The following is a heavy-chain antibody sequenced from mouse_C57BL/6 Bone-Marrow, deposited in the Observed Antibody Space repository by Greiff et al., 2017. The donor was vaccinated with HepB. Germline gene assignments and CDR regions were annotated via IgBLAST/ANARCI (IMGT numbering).Heavy chain of an antibody. CDR3: VRHGGLRRGFDY. CDR1: GFSFNTYA. CDR2: IRSKSNNYAT. D-gene: IGHD2-4*01. V-gene: IGHV10-1*01. J-gene: IGHJ2*01. Sequence: EVHLVESGGGLVQPKGSLKLSCAASGFSFNTYAMNWVRQAPGKGLEWVARIRSKSNNYATYYADSVKDRFTISRDDSESMLYLQMNNLKTEDTAMYYGVRHGGLRRGFDYWGQGTTLTVSS.